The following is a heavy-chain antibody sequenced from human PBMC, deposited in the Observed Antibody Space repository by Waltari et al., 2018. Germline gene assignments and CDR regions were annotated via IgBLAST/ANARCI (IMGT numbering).Heavy chain of an antibody. CDR1: GGPFSGYY. CDR3: ARDARDWEAVANTYFDS. V-gene: IGHV4-34*02. CDR2: VDHSGSA. D-gene: IGHD6-19*01. Sequence: QVQLQQWGAGLLKPSETLSLTCAVYGGPFSGYYWSWIGKPPGKGLEWIGEVDHSGSANSSPPLKSRATISVDTSKKQFSLTLTSVTAADTAVYYCARDARDWEAVANTYFDSWGQGTLVAVSS. J-gene: IGHJ4*02.